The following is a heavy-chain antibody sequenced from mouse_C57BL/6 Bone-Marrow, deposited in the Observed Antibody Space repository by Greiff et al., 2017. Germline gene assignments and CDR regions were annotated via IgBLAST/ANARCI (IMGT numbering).Heavy chain of an antibody. J-gene: IGHJ4*01. V-gene: IGHV1-7*01. CDR1: GYTLTSYW. CDR2: INPSRGYT. CDR3: ARKDEYDARVYATDD. D-gene: IGHD2-4*01. Sequence: VPLQQSGPELAKPAASVTLSCTSSGYTLTSYWMHFVKQRPGQGLEWIGYINPSRGYTKYNQQFQDKATLTADKSSSTAYMQLSSLTYEDSAVYYCARKDEYDARVYATDDGGQGTSVPVSS.